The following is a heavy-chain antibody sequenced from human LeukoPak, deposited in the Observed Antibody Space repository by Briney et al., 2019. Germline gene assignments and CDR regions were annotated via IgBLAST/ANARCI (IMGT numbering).Heavy chain of an antibody. CDR1: GYTLTELS. J-gene: IGHJ6*02. CDR2: FDPEDGET. Sequence: ASVKVSCKVSGYTLTELSMHWVRQAPGKGLEWMGGFDPEDGETIYAQKFQGRVTMTEGTSTDTAYMELSSLRSEDTAVYYCRAGNYYYGMDVWGQGTTVTVSS. CDR3: RAGNYYYGMDV. V-gene: IGHV1-24*01.